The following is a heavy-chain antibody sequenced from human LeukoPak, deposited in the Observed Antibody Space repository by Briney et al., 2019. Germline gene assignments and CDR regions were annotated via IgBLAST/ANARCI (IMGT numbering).Heavy chain of an antibody. V-gene: IGHV4-59*08. CDR3: ARLGAYYYDSSDFV. J-gene: IGHJ4*02. CDR2: IYYSGRT. D-gene: IGHD3-22*01. CDR1: GGSISSYY. Sequence: SETLSLTCTVSGGSISSYYWSWIRQPPGKGLEWIGYIYYSGRTNYNPSLKSRVTISVDTSKNQFSLKLNSVTAAGTAVYYCARLGAYYYDSSDFVGGQGTLVTVSS.